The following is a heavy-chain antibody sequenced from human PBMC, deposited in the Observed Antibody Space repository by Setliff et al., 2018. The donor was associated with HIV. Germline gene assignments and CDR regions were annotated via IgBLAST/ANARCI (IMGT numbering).Heavy chain of an antibody. CDR1: GGSISSSNW. D-gene: IGHD3-22*01. CDR2: IYHSGST. V-gene: IGHV4-4*02. Sequence: SETLSLTCAVSGGSISSSNWWSWVRQPPGKGLEWIGEIYHSGSTNYNPSLKSRVTISVDKSKNQFSLKLSSVTAADTAVYYCASRVYYYDSNNFLREEGFDPWGQGTLVTVSS. CDR3: ASRVYYYDSNNFLREEGFDP. J-gene: IGHJ5*02.